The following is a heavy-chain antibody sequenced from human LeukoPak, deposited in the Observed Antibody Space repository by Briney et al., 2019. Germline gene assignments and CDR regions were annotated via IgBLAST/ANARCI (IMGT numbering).Heavy chain of an antibody. D-gene: IGHD6-13*01. CDR3: AREETIASAGGGDDYYYGMDV. V-gene: IGHV1-69*04. J-gene: IGHJ6*02. CDR2: IIIILGIE. Sequence: AVKVSCKASGGTFSSYAITWVRQAPGHGLEWMGRIIIILGIENHPQKFQGRVTITADKSTSTAYMELSSLTSEDTAVYYCAREETIASAGGGDDYYYGMDVWGQGTTVTVSS. CDR1: GGTFSSYA.